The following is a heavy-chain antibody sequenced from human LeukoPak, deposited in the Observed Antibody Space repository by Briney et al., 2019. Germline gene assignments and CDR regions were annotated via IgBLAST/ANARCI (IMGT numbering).Heavy chain of an antibody. CDR1: GYTFTSYA. CDR3: AREKRFDYYDSSGSWYYYYGMDV. CDR2: INTNTGNP. V-gene: IGHV7-4-1*02. Sequence: ASVKVSCKASGYTFTSYAMNWVRQAPGQGLEWMGWINTNTGNPTYAQGFTGRFVFSLDTSVSTAYLQISSLKAEDTAVYYCAREKRFDYYDSSGSWYYYYGMDVWGQGTTVTVSS. J-gene: IGHJ6*02. D-gene: IGHD3-22*01.